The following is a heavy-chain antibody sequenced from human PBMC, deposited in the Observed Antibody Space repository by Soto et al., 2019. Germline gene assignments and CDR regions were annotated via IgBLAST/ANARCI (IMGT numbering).Heavy chain of an antibody. D-gene: IGHD1-26*01. CDR1: GYTFTRYY. CDR3: ARGGQWDFLSDY. V-gene: IGHV1-18*01. Sequence: QVQLVQSGAEVKKPGASVKVSCMASGYTFTRYYINWVRQAPGQGLEWKGWVRAYKGNTHYEQKRQGRVCLASDTSKSTACMELRSLRSEDTAVYFWARGGQWDFLSDYWGQGTLVTVSS. CDR2: VRAYKGNT. J-gene: IGHJ4*02.